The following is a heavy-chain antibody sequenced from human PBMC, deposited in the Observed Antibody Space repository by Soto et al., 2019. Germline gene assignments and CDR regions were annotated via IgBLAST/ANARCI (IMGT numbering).Heavy chain of an antibody. J-gene: IGHJ3*02. Sequence: QVQLVQSGAEVKRPGASVKVSCKASGYTFTSYDFNWVRQAPGQGLEWMVWVNPNSGNTDYAQKFQGRVTMTRNTSIRTAYMELSSLRSEDTAVYYCARASYLDPAFDIWGQGTMVTVSS. V-gene: IGHV1-8*01. D-gene: IGHD2-2*03. CDR1: GYTFTSYD. CDR2: VNPNSGNT. CDR3: ARASYLDPAFDI.